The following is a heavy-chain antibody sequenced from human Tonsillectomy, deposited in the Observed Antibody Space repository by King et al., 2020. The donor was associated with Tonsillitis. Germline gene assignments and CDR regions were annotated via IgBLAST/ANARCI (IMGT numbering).Heavy chain of an antibody. V-gene: IGHV4-34*01. D-gene: IGHD3-16*01. Sequence: VQLQQWGAGLLKPSETLSLTCAVYGGSFSGYYWSWIRQPPGEGLEWIGEINHSGSTNYNPSLKSRVTISVDTSKNQFSLKLSSVTAADTAVYYCARGLLGARFDYWGQGTLVTVSS. CDR1: GGSFSGYY. CDR3: ARGLLGARFDY. CDR2: INHSGST. J-gene: IGHJ4*02.